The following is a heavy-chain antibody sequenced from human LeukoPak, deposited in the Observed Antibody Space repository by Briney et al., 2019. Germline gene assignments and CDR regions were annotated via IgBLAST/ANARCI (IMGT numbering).Heavy chain of an antibody. CDR1: GGSISNYY. Sequence: SETLSLTCTVSGGSISNYYWSWIRQPPGKALEWIGYIYSSGNTKNNPSLKSRVTISVDTSKNQFSLKLSSVTAADTAVYHCARSEGYGAWYFDYWGQGILVTVSS. CDR3: ARSEGYGAWYFDY. D-gene: IGHD5-18*01. CDR2: IYSSGNT. J-gene: IGHJ4*02. V-gene: IGHV4-59*01.